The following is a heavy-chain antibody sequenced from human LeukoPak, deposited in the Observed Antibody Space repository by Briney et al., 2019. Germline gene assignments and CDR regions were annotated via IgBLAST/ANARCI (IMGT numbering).Heavy chain of an antibody. CDR2: ISSSGSTI. CDR3: ARAPTKFRRDWFDP. J-gene: IGHJ5*02. CDR1: EFTFSSYE. V-gene: IGHV3-48*03. Sequence: PGGSLRLSCAASEFTFSSYEMNWIRQAPGKGLEWVSYISSSGSTIYYADSVTGRFTISRDNAKNSLYLQMNNLRVEDTAVYYCARAPTKFRRDWFDPWGQGTLVTVSS. D-gene: IGHD3-9*01.